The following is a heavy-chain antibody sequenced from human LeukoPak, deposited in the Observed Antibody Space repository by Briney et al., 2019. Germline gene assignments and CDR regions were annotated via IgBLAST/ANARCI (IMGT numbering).Heavy chain of an antibody. Sequence: GGSLKLSCAASGFTFSGSAIHWVRQAPGKGLEWVAVISFDGNTKCYADSVRGRVPISRDNSRNTLFLEINSLRPEDTAVYFCARAAVVTGGLDLWGRGTLVTVSS. CDR2: ISFDGNTK. D-gene: IGHD2-21*02. V-gene: IGHV3-30-3*01. CDR1: GFTFSGSA. CDR3: ARAAVVTGGLDL. J-gene: IGHJ2*01.